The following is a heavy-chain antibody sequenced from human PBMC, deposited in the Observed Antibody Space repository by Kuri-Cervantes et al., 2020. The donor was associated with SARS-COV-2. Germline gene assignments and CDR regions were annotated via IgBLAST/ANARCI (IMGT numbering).Heavy chain of an antibody. J-gene: IGHJ6*02. CDR3: ASRTVTTGYYYGMDV. D-gene: IGHD4-11*01. V-gene: IGHV3-30-3*01. CDR1: GFTFSSCA. CDR2: ISYDGSNK. Sequence: GGSLRPSCAASGFTFSSCAMHWVRQAPGKGLEWVAVISYDGSNKYYADSVKGRFTISRDNSKNTLYLQMNSLRAEDTAVYYCASRTVTTGYYYGMDVWGQGTTVTVSS.